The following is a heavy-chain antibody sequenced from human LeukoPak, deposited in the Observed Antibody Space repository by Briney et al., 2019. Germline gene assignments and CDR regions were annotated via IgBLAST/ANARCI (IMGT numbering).Heavy chain of an antibody. Sequence: ASVKVSCKASGYTFTSYGISWVRQAPGQGLEWMGWISAYNGNTNYAQKLQGRVTMTTDTSTSTAYMELRGLRSDDTAVYYCARDGHCTNGVCHYNGMDVWGQGTTVTVSS. CDR3: ARDGHCTNGVCHYNGMDV. CDR1: GYTFTSYG. J-gene: IGHJ6*02. D-gene: IGHD2-8*01. CDR2: ISAYNGNT. V-gene: IGHV1-18*01.